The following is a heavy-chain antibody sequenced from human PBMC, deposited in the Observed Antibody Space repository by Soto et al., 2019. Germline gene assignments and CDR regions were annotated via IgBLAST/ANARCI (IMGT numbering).Heavy chain of an antibody. D-gene: IGHD2-2*02. CDR3: AKDTAIRDYYYYYYMDV. CDR2: ISYDGSNK. CDR1: GFTFSSYG. J-gene: IGHJ6*03. Sequence: GGSLRLSCAASGFTFSSYGMHWVRQAPGKGLEWVAVISYDGSNKYYADSVKGRFTISRDNSKNTLYLQMNSLRAEDTAVYYCAKDTAIRDYYYYYYMDVWGKGTTVTVSS. V-gene: IGHV3-30*18.